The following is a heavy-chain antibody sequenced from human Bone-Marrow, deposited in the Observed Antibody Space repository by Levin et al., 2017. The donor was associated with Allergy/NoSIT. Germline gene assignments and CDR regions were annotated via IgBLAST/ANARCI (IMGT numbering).Heavy chain of an antibody. Sequence: GGSLRLSCAASGFTFTSYAMHWVRQAPGKGLEWVSGISWNSGTIGYADSVKGRFITSRDNARNSVYLEMNSLRLEDTAFYYCAKVPQGTDCGPDCHAWGPGTLVTVSA. J-gene: IGHJ1*01. V-gene: IGHV3-9*01. CDR2: ISWNSGTI. D-gene: IGHD2-21*02. CDR3: AKVPQGTDCGPDCHA. CDR1: GFTFTSYA.